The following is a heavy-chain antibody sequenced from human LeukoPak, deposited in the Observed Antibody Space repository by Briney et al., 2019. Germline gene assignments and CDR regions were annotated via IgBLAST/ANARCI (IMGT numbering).Heavy chain of an antibody. D-gene: IGHD6-13*01. V-gene: IGHV3-30*02. Sequence: AGGSQRLSCSASGFTFSRSGMYWVRQAPGKGLDWVAHIQDIGTNKYYADSVKGRFTISRDNSKNTLFLQMNSLMPEDTAVYYCARDRRGSWTIDYWGQGILVTVSS. CDR3: ARDRRGSWTIDY. J-gene: IGHJ4*02. CDR1: GFTFSRSG. CDR2: IQDIGTNK.